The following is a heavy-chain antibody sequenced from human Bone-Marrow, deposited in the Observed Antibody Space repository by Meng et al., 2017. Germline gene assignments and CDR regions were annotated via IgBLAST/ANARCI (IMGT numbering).Heavy chain of an antibody. Sequence: ASVKVSCKASGYTFTGYYMHWVRQAPGQGLEWMGRINPNSGGTSYAQKFQGRVTITADKSTSTAYMELSSLRSEDTAVYYCARGTVTVTPTIEYFHPWGQGTLVTVSS. CDR3: ARGTVTVTPTIEYFHP. J-gene: IGHJ1*01. CDR1: GYTFTGYY. V-gene: IGHV1-2*06. CDR2: INPNSGGT. D-gene: IGHD4-11*01.